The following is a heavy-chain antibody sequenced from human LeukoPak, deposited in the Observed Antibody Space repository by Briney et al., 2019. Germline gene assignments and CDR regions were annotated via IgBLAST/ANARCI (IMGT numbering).Heavy chain of an antibody. CDR1: GGSISSYH. Sequence: SETLSFTCTVSGGSISSYHWSWIRQPPGKGLEWIGYIHYSGSTNYNPSLKSRVTISEDTSKNQFSLKLSSVTAADTAVYYCARLANWAQDDYWGQGALVTVSS. CDR2: IHYSGST. J-gene: IGHJ4*02. CDR3: ARLANWAQDDY. D-gene: IGHD7-27*01. V-gene: IGHV4-59*08.